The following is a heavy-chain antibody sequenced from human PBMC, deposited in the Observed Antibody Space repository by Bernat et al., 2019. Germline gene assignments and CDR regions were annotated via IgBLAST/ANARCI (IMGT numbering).Heavy chain of an antibody. J-gene: IGHJ5*02. CDR2: IIPIFGTA. D-gene: IGHD3-22*01. CDR1: GGTFSSYA. Sequence: QVQLVQSGAEVKKPGSSVKVSCKASGGTFSSYAISWVRQAPGQGLEWMGGIIPIFGTANYAQKFQGRVTITADKSTRTAYMELSSLRSEDTAVYYCARVSDYYDSSGYSNWFDPWGQGTLVTVSS. V-gene: IGHV1-69*06. CDR3: ARVSDYYDSSGYSNWFDP.